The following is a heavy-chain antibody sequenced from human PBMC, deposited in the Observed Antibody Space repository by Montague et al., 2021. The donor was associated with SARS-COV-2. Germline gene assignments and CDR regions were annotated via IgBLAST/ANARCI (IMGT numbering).Heavy chain of an antibody. D-gene: IGHD2-21*01. V-gene: IGHV4-61*02. J-gene: IGHJ6*02. Sequence: TLSLTCTVSGGSVNSGNYYWSWIRQPAGKRLEWMGRISTSGNTNYNPSLKSRLSILVDTSKNQFSLNLRSVTAADTAVYYCARDTEVEIRTYSYYKMDVWGLGPTVTVSS. CDR2: ISTSGNT. CDR3: ARDTEVEIRTYSYYKMDV. CDR1: GGSVNSGNYY.